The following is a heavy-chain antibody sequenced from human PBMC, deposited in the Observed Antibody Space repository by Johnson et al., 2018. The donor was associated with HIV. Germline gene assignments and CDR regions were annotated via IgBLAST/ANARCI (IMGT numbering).Heavy chain of an antibody. CDR3: ARWIQLWVAFDI. V-gene: IGHV3-30*02. D-gene: IGHD5-18*01. J-gene: IGHJ3*02. CDR1: GFTFSNYG. CDR2: IRYAGSNK. Sequence: QMLLVESGGGVVQPGGSLRLSCAASGFTFSNYGMHWVRQAPGKGLEWVAFIRYAGSNKYYADPVKGRFTISRDNAKNSLYLQMNSLRAEDTAVYYCARWIQLWVAFDIWGQGTMVTVSS.